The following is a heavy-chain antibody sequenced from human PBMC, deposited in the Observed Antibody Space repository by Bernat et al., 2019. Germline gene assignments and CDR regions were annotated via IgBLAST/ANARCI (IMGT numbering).Heavy chain of an antibody. J-gene: IGHJ6*02. CDR3: ARDGKWEWDGGYYGMDV. Sequence: QLQLQESGPGLVKPSETLSLTCTVSGGSISSSSYYWGWIRQPPGKGLEWIGSIYYSGSTYYNPSLKSRVTISVDTSKNQFSLKLSSVTAADTAVYYCARDGKWEWDGGYYGMDVWGQGTTVTVSS. CDR1: GGSISSSSYY. CDR2: IYYSGST. D-gene: IGHD1-26*01. V-gene: IGHV4-39*01.